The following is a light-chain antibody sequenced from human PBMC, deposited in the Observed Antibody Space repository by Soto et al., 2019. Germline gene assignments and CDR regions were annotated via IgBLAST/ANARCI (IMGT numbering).Light chain of an antibody. CDR2: KTS. CDR1: QSISHW. Sequence: DIQMTQSPSTLPASVGDTVTITCRASQSISHWLAWYQQKPGKAPKLLIYKTSSLESGVPSRFSGSGSGTEFTLTITNLQPDDFATYYCQQYNLFWTFGQGTKVESK. CDR3: QQYNLFWT. V-gene: IGKV1-5*03. J-gene: IGKJ1*01.